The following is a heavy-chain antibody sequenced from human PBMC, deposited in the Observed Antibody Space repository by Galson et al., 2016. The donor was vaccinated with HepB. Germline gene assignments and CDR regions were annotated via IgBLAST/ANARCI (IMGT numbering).Heavy chain of an antibody. CDR1: GESFSGYY. D-gene: IGHD6-19*01. CDR2: INRSGTT. CDR3: ATYSSDWFRYYYVMDV. J-gene: IGHJ6*02. Sequence: SETLSLTCAVSGESFSGYYWNWIRQAPGKGLEWIGEINRSGTTNYSPSLKSRVTISIDASKNQFSLKLNSVTAADTAVYYCATYSSDWFRYYYVMDVWGQGTTVTVSS. V-gene: IGHV4-34*01.